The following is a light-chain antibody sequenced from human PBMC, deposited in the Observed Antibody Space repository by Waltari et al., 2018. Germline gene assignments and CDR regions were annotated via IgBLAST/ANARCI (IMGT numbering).Light chain of an antibody. Sequence: EIVLTQSPATLSLSPGERATLSCRASQSVSSYLAWYQQKPGQAPRLLIYDASNRATCIPARFSGSGSGTDFTLTISSLEPEDFAVYYCQQRSNWRGLTFGGGTKVEIK. CDR3: QQRSNWRGLT. V-gene: IGKV3-11*01. CDR1: QSVSSY. J-gene: IGKJ4*01. CDR2: DAS.